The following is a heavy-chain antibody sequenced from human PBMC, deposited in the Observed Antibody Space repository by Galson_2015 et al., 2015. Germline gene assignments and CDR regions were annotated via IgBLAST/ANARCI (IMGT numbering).Heavy chain of an antibody. CDR1: GFTFSGYE. CDR2: ISSSGSTI. Sequence: SLRLSCAASGFTFSGYEMNWVRQAPGKGLEWVSYISSSGSTIYYADSVKGRFTISRDNAKNSLYLQMNSLRAEDTAVYYCARDLVYYCDRNDAFEIWGQGTMVTVSS. D-gene: IGHD3-22*01. V-gene: IGHV3-48*03. CDR3: ARDLVYYCDRNDAFEI. J-gene: IGHJ3*02.